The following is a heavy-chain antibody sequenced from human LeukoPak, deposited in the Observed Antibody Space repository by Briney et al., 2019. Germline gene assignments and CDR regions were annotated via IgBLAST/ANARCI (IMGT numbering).Heavy chain of an antibody. J-gene: IGHJ4*02. CDR1: GFTFSSSA. CDR3: AKKSLWSGPFDY. V-gene: IGHV3-23*01. Sequence: GGSLRLSCAASGFTFSSSAMSWVRQVPGKGLEWVSGISASGGSTYYADSVRGRFTISRDNSKNTLYLQMNSLRAEDTAVYFCAKKSLWSGPFDYWGQGTLVTVSS. D-gene: IGHD3-3*01. CDR2: ISASGGST.